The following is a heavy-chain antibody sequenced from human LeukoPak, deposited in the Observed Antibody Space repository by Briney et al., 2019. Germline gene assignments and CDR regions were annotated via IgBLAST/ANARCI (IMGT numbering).Heavy chain of an antibody. Sequence: PSETLSLTCTVSGGSISSSSYYWGWIRQPPGKGLEWIGSMSYSGNTYYSPSLKTRVTISVDTSKNQFSLKVTSVTAADTAVYYCARWVGGVAAITDYWGQGTLVSVSS. V-gene: IGHV4-39*01. J-gene: IGHJ4*02. CDR3: ARWVGGVAAITDY. D-gene: IGHD3-3*01. CDR2: MSYSGNT. CDR1: GGSISSSSYY.